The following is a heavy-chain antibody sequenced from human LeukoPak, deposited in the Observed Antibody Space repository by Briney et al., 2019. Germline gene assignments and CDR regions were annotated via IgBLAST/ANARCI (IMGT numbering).Heavy chain of an antibody. J-gene: IGHJ4*02. V-gene: IGHV1-2*02. CDR3: ARDSRLRSSPDY. D-gene: IGHD6-6*01. CDR1: GYTFTSYA. CDR2: INPNNDGS. Sequence: ASVKVSCKASGYTFTSYAMHWVRQAPGQGLEWMGWINPNNDGSNYAQNFQGRVTMTRDTSISTAYVELSRLRSDDTAVYYCARDSRLRSSPDYWGQGTLVTVSS.